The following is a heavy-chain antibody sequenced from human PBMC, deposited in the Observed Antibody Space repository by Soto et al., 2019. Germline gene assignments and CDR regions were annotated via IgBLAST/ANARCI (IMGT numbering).Heavy chain of an antibody. D-gene: IGHD3-3*01. Sequence: GGSLRLSCAASGFTFSSYWMSWVRQAPGKGLEWVANIKQDGSEKYYVDSVKGRFTISRDNSKNTLYLQMNSLRAEDTAVYYCAKAPFVFGTYGPWVYFDYWGQGTLVTVSS. CDR1: GFTFSSYW. V-gene: IGHV3-7*03. CDR3: AKAPFVFGTYGPWVYFDY. CDR2: IKQDGSEK. J-gene: IGHJ4*02.